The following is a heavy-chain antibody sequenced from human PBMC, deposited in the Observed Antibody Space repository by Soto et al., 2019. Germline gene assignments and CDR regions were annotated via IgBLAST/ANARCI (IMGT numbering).Heavy chain of an antibody. CDR1: GYSFTSYW. D-gene: IGHD3-3*01. CDR3: ARHGRYDFWSVYYVDY. V-gene: IGHV5-51*01. J-gene: IGHJ4*02. Sequence: PGEGLKISCKGSGYSFTSYWIGWVRQMPGKGLEWMGIIYPGDSDTRYSPSFQGQVTISADKSISTAYLQWSSLKASDTAMYYCARHGRYDFWSVYYVDYWGQGTLVTVS. CDR2: IYPGDSDT.